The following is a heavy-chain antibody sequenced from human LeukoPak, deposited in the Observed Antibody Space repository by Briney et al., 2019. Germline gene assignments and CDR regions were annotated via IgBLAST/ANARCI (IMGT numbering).Heavy chain of an antibody. CDR1: GFTFRSYS. J-gene: IGHJ4*02. Sequence: GGSLRLSCAASGFTFRSYSIYWVRQAPGKGLEWVSGISGSGGDTYYADLVKGRFTISRATSKHTVFLQMDILRAEDTAVYYCAKTTAGYSSGRYPGWPIDYWGQGTLVSVSS. V-gene: IGHV3-23*01. CDR3: AKTTAGYSSGRYPGWPIDY. CDR2: ISGSGGDT. D-gene: IGHD6-13*01.